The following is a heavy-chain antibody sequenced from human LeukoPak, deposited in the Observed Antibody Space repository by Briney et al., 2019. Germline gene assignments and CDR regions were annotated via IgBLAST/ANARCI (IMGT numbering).Heavy chain of an antibody. D-gene: IGHD1-26*01. V-gene: IGHV1-18*01. CDR2: ISAYNGNT. J-gene: IGHJ4*02. CDR3: ARDRKFSRIVGATRQVGVDY. Sequence: ASVKVSCKASGYTFTSYGISWVRQAPGQGLEWMGWISAYNGNTNYAQKLQGRVTMTTDTSTSTAYMELRSLRSDDTAVYYCARDRKFSRIVGATRQVGVDYWGQGTLVTVSS. CDR1: GYTFTSYG.